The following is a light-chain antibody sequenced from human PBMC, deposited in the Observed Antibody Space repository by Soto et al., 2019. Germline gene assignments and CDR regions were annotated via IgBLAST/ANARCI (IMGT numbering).Light chain of an antibody. CDR3: QQYNSYWT. Sequence: DIQMTQSPSTLSASVGDRVTITCRASQSISSWLAWYQQKPGKAPKLLIYKASSLDSGVPSRFSGSGSGTVFTLTISRLQPDDFASYYCQQYNSYWTFGQGTKVEIK. CDR2: KAS. CDR1: QSISSW. J-gene: IGKJ1*01. V-gene: IGKV1-5*03.